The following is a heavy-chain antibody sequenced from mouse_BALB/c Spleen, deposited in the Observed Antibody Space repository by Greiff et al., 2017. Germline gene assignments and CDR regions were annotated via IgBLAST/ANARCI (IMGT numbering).Heavy chain of an antibody. D-gene: IGHD2-1*01. CDR1: GFTFSSYA. CDR2: ISSGGST. CDR3: ARGGYGNQRSYAY. J-gene: IGHJ3*01. Sequence: EVKLVESGGGLVKPGGSLKLSCAASGFTFSSYAMSWVRQTPEKRLEWVASISSGGSTYYPDSVKGRFTISRDNARNILYLQMSSLRSEDTAMYYCARGGYGNQRSYAYWGQGTLVTVSA. V-gene: IGHV5-6-5*01.